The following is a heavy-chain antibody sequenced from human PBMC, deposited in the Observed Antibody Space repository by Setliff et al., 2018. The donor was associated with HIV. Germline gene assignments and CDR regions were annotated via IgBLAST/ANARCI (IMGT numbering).Heavy chain of an antibody. CDR2: IKQDGSEK. D-gene: IGHD6-19*01. Sequence: GGSLRLSCAASGFSFKSAWMSWVRQAPGKGLEWVANIKQDGSEKYYADSVKGRFTISRDNSKNTLDLQMNSLRAEDTAVYYCAKDHESSGWFRGYIDYWGPGTLVTVSS. V-gene: IGHV3-7*01. CDR1: GFSFKSAW. CDR3: AKDHESSGWFRGYIDY. J-gene: IGHJ4*02.